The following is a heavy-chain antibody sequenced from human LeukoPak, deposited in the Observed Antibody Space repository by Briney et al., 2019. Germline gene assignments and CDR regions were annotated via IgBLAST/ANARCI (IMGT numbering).Heavy chain of an antibody. J-gene: IGHJ6*02. CDR3: ARVGRGYCSGGSCPPDYYYGMDV. CDR2: ISTDNGKT. Sequence: ASVKVSCKASGYTFTSYGISWVRQAPGQGLEWMGWISTDNGKTNYAQKLQGRVTMTTDTSTSTAYMELRSLRSDDTAVYYCARVGRGYCSGGSCPPDYYYGMDVWGQGTTVTVSS. V-gene: IGHV1-18*01. D-gene: IGHD2-15*01. CDR1: GYTFTSYG.